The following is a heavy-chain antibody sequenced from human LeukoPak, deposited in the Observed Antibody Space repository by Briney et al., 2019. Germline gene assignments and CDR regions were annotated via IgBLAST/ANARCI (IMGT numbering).Heavy chain of an antibody. CDR3: AKEDSPGWYGVDY. J-gene: IGHJ4*02. CDR2: ISYDGSNK. CDR1: GFTFSSYA. Sequence: PGRSLRLSCAASGFTFSSYAMHWVRQAPGKGLESVAVISYDGSNKYYADSVKGRFTISRDNSKNTLYLQMNSLRAEDTAVYYCAKEDSPGWYGVDYWGQGTLVTVSS. V-gene: IGHV3-30-3*02. D-gene: IGHD6-19*01.